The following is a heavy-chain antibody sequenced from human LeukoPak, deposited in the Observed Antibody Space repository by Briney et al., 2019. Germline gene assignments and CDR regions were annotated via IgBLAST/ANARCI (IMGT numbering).Heavy chain of an antibody. J-gene: IGHJ3*02. CDR2: ISGSGGST. D-gene: IGHD3-22*01. CDR1: GLTFSSYA. V-gene: IGHV3-23*01. CDR3: AKGLYDSSGYYFDAFDI. Sequence: GGSLRLSCAASGLTFSSYAMSWVRQAPEKGLEWVSAISGSGGSTYYADSVKGRFTISRDNSKNTLYLQMNSLRAEDTAVYYCAKGLYDSSGYYFDAFDIWGQGTMVTVSS.